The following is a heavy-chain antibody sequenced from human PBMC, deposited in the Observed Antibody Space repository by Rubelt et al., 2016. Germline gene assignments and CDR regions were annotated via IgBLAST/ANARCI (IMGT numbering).Heavy chain of an antibody. J-gene: IGHJ4*02. V-gene: IGHV3-23*01. CDR2: ISGSGGRT. CDR1: GFTFSSYA. D-gene: IGHD7-27*01. Sequence: SLRLSCAASGFTFSSYAMSWVRQPPGKGLEWVSTISGSGGRTYNADSVKGRFTISRDNAKNSLYLQMNSLRAEDTAVYYCARNWGRLFYFDYWGQGTLVTVSS. CDR3: ARNWGRLFYFDY.